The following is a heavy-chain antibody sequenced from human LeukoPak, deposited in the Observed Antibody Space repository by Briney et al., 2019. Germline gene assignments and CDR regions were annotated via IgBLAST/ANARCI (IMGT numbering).Heavy chain of an antibody. CDR3: ARAPYCIGGSCRFDY. J-gene: IGHJ4*02. D-gene: IGHD2-15*01. V-gene: IGHV3-7*03. CDR2: IKQDGSEK. Sequence: PGGSLRLSCAASGFTFSSYWMSWVRQAPGKGLEWVANIKQDGSEKYYVDSVKGRFTISRGNAKNSLYLQMSSLRAEDTAVYYCARAPYCIGGSCRFDYWGQGTLVTVSS. CDR1: GFTFSSYW.